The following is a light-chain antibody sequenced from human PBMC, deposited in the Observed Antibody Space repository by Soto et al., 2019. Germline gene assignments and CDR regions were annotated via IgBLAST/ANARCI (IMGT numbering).Light chain of an antibody. J-gene: IGKJ2*01. Sequence: DIQMTQSPSSLSASVGDRVTITCRASLSISNYLNWYQQKPGKAPQLLIYAASTLQSGVPSRFSGSGSGTEFTLTISSLQPEDFATYYCQQSYGTPPTFGQGTKVEIK. V-gene: IGKV1-39*01. CDR1: LSISNY. CDR2: AAS. CDR3: QQSYGTPPT.